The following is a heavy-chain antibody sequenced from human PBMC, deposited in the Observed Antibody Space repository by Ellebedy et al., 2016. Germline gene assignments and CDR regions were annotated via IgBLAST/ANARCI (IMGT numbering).Heavy chain of an antibody. V-gene: IGHV3-64*01. CDR3: ARVERGLDAFDI. CDR1: GFTFSSYA. D-gene: IGHD1-1*01. J-gene: IGHJ3*02. CDR2: ISSNGGST. Sequence: GGSLRLSCAASGFTFSSYAMHWVRQAPGKGLEYVSAISSNGGSTYYANSVKGRFTISRDNSKNTLYLQMGSLRAEDMAVYYCARVERGLDAFDIWGQGTMVTVSS.